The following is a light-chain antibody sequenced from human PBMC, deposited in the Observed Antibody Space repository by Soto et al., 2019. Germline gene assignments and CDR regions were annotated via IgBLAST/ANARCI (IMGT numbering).Light chain of an antibody. V-gene: IGKV3-20*01. CDR1: PSVTNY. CDR3: QQYGSSPIT. Sequence: EIVLTQSPATLSLSPGERATLSYRASPSVTNYLAWYQQKPGQPPRLLIYGAFNRAAGIPARFSGSGSGTDFTLTISRLEPEDFAVYYCQQYGSSPITFGQGTRLEIK. J-gene: IGKJ5*01. CDR2: GAF.